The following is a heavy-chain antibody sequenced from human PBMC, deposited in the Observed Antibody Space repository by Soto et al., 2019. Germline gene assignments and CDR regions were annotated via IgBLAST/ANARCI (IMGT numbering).Heavy chain of an antibody. CDR2: ISYDGSNK. CDR1: GFTFGTYG. Sequence: QVQLVESGGGVVQPGRSLRLSCAASGFTFGTYGMHWVRQAPGKGLEWVAVISYDGSNKYYADSVKGRFTISRDNSENTLYLQMSSLRAEDTAVYYCVKDRGHNVVVTAATVEKWGQGNLVTVSS. D-gene: IGHD2-21*02. CDR3: VKDRGHNVVVTAATVEK. V-gene: IGHV3-30*18. J-gene: IGHJ4*02.